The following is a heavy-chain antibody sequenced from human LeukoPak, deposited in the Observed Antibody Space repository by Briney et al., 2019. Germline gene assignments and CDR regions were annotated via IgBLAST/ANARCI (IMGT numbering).Heavy chain of an antibody. CDR3: AREYDYDSSGYYY. J-gene: IGHJ4*02. Sequence: SVKVSCXASGGTFSSYAISWVRQAPGQGLEWMGGIIPIFGTANYAQKFQGRVTITTDESTSTAYMELSSLRSEDTAVYYCAREYDYDSSGYYYWGQGTLVTVSS. D-gene: IGHD3-22*01. V-gene: IGHV1-69*05. CDR1: GGTFSSYA. CDR2: IIPIFGTA.